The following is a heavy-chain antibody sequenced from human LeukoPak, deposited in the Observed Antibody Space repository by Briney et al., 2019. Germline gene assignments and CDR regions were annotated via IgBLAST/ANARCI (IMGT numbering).Heavy chain of an antibody. D-gene: IGHD2-15*01. V-gene: IGHV3-21*01. CDR3: ASTFPYCGGGSCAL. CDR1: GFTFSSYS. Sequence: GGSLRLSCAASGFTFSSYSMNWVRQAPGNGLQWVSSISSSSSYIYYADSVKGRFTISRDNAKNSLYLQMNSLRAEDTAVYYCASTFPYCGGGSCALGGQGTLVTVSS. J-gene: IGHJ4*02. CDR2: ISSSSSYI.